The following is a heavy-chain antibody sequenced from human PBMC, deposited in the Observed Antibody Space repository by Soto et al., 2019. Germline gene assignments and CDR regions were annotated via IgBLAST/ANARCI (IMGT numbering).Heavy chain of an antibody. CDR3: ARGHAGAVLELIDP. V-gene: IGHV4-38-2*01. D-gene: IGHD3-10*01. Sequence: KPSETLSLTCAVSGYSISSGYYWGWIRQPPGKGLEWIGRIYTSGSTNYNPSLKSRVTMSVDTSKNQFSLKLSSVTAADTAVYYCARGHAGAVLELIDPWGQGTLVTVSS. CDR2: IYTSGST. J-gene: IGHJ5*02. CDR1: GYSISSGYY.